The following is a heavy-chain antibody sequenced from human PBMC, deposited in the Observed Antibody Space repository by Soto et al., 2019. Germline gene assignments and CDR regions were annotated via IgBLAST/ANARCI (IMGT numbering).Heavy chain of an antibody. J-gene: IGHJ6*02. CDR3: AKDWGSGYSGYQVYHYGMDV. CDR1: GFTFSSYG. D-gene: IGHD5-12*01. V-gene: IGHV3-30*18. CDR2: ISYDGSNK. Sequence: QVQLVESGGGVVQPGRSLRLSCAASGFTFSSYGMHWVRQAPGKGLEWVAVISYDGSNKYYADSVKGRFTISRDNSKNTLYLQMNSLRAEDTAVYYCAKDWGSGYSGYQVYHYGMDVWGQGTTVTVSS.